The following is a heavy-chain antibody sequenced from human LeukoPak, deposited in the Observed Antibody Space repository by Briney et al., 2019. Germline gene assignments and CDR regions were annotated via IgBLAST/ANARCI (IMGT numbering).Heavy chain of an antibody. CDR1: GGSISSYY. J-gene: IGHJ6*03. CDR3: ARLTTVTYYYYYMDV. CDR2: IYYSGST. V-gene: IGHV4-59*01. Sequence: PSETLSLTCTVSGGSISSYYWSWIRQPPGKGLEWIGYIYYSGSTNYNPSLKSRVTISVDTSKNQFSLKLSSVTAADPAVYYCARLTTVTYYYYYMDVWGKGTTVTVSS. D-gene: IGHD4-17*01.